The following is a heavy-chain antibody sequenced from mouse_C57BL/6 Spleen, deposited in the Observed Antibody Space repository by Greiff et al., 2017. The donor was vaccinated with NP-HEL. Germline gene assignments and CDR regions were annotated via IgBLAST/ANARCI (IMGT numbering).Heavy chain of an antibody. CDR2: INPNNGGT. D-gene: IGHD2-4*01. V-gene: IGHV1-22*01. CDR3: ARGMNDYHYFDY. J-gene: IGHJ2*01. CDR1: GYTFTDYN. Sequence: EVQLQQSGPELVKPGASVKMSCKASGYTFTDYNMHWVKQSHGKSLEWIGYINPNNGGTSYNQKFKGKATLTVNKSSSTAYMELRSLTSEDSAVYYCARGMNDYHYFDYWGQGTTLTVSS.